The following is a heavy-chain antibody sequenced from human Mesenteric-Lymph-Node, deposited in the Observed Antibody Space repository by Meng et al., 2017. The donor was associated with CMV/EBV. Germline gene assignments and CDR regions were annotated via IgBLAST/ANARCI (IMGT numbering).Heavy chain of an antibody. CDR1: GGSFSGYY. D-gene: IGHD3-3*01. CDR3: ARRINYDFWSGYYTDYGMDV. J-gene: IGHJ6*02. Sequence: GSLRLSCAVYGGSFSGYYWSWIRQPPGKGLEWIGEINHSGSTNYNPSLKSRVTISVDTSKNQFSLKLSSVTAADTAVYYCARRINYDFWSGYYTDYGMDVWGQGTTVTVSS. V-gene: IGHV4-34*01. CDR2: INHSGST.